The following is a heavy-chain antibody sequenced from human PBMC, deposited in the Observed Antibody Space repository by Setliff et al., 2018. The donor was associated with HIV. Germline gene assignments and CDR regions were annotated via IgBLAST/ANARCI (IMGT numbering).Heavy chain of an antibody. V-gene: IGHV3-33*06. CDR2: IWYDGSNK. CDR1: GFTFSNFW. CDR3: AKQLTAGYYYDSSGGVLDY. D-gene: IGHD3-22*01. Sequence: LRLSCAASGFTFSNFWMGWVRQAPGKGLEWVAVIWYDGSNKYYADSVKGRFTISRDNSKNTLYLQMNSLRAEDTAVYYCAKQLTAGYYYDSSGGVLDYWGQGTLVTVSS. J-gene: IGHJ4*02.